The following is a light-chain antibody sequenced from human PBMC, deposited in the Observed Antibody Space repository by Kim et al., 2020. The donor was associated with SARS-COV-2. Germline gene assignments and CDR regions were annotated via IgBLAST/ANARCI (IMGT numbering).Light chain of an antibody. J-gene: IGLJ3*02. CDR3: QAWDSSTAV. V-gene: IGLV3-1*01. CDR2: QHT. CDR1: KLGDKY. Sequence: SVSPGQTVSITCSGSKLGDKYAYWYQKKPGQSPVLVIYQHTKRPSGISQRFSGSSSGNTATLTISRAQTMDEADYYCQAWDSSTAVFGGGTKLSVL.